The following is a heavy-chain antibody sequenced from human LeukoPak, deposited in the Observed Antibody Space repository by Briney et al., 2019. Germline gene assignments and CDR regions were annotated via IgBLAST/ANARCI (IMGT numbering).Heavy chain of an antibody. CDR1: GGSFSGYY. J-gene: IGHJ4*02. CDR2: INHSGST. Sequence: SETLSLTCAVYGGSFSGYYWSWIRQPPGKGLEWIGEINHSGSTNYNPSLKSRVTISVDTSKNQFSLKLSSVTAADTAVYYCARSSSSGWCGGGFDYWGQGTLVTVSS. V-gene: IGHV4-34*01. CDR3: ARSSSSGWCGGGFDY. D-gene: IGHD6-19*01.